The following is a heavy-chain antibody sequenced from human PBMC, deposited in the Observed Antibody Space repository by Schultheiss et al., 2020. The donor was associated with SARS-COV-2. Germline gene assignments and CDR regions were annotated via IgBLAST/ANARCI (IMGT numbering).Heavy chain of an antibody. Sequence: SETLSLTCAVYGGSISGYYWSWIRQPPGKGLEWIGEINHSGSTNYNPSLKSRVTISVDTSKNQFSLKLSSVTAADTAVYYCATSKDSRGYYWGQGTLVTVSS. V-gene: IGHV4-34*01. CDR2: INHSGST. CDR1: GGSISGYY. J-gene: IGHJ4*02. CDR3: ATSKDSRGYY. D-gene: IGHD1-26*01.